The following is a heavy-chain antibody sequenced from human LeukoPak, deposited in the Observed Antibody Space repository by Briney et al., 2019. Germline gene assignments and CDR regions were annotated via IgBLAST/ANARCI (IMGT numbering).Heavy chain of an antibody. CDR1: GFIFSGYD. V-gene: IGHV3-53*01. J-gene: IGHJ6*02. D-gene: IGHD3-10*01. CDR3: ARETMVRGVYYYYGMDV. Sequence: PGGSLRLSCAASGFIFSGYDMYGVRQAPGKGLEWVSVIYSGGSTYYADSVKGRFTISRDNSKNTLYLQMNSLRAEDTAVYYCARETMVRGVYYYYGMDVWGQGTTVTVSS. CDR2: IYSGGST.